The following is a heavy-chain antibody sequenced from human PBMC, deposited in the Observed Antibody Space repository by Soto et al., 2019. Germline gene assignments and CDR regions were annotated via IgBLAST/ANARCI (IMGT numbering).Heavy chain of an antibody. J-gene: IGHJ4*02. D-gene: IGHD6-19*01. CDR2: ISGSGGTT. CDR1: GFTFSTYA. V-gene: IGHV3-23*01. CDR3: AKQPSSGWNGYYFDY. Sequence: VGSLRLSCAASGFTFSTYAMSWVRQAPGKGLEWVSGISGSGGTTYYADSVKGRFTISRDNSKNTLYLQMNSLRAEDTAVYYCAKQPSSGWNGYYFDYWGQGTLVTVSS.